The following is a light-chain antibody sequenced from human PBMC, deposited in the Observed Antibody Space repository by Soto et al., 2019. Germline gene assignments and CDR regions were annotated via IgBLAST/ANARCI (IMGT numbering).Light chain of an antibody. J-gene: IGKJ3*01. Sequence: DIQLTQSPSFLSASVGDRVTITCRASQGVSSYLAWYQQRPGKAPNLLIYAASTLQSGVPSRFSGRGSGTEFTLTISSLQPEDFATYYCQQLNSYPRTFGPGTKVDIK. CDR3: QQLNSYPRT. V-gene: IGKV1-9*01. CDR2: AAS. CDR1: QGVSSY.